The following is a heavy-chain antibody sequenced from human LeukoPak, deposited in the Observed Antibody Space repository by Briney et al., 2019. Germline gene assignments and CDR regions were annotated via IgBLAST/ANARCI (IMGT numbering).Heavy chain of an antibody. CDR1: GGTFSSYA. D-gene: IGHD1-26*01. V-gene: IGHV1-69*06. CDR2: ITPIFGTA. CDR3: ASGEVGATISYYYYYMDV. J-gene: IGHJ6*03. Sequence: ASVKVSCKASGGTFSSYAISWVRQAPGQGLEWMGGITPIFGTANYAQKFQGRVTITADKSTSTAYMELSSLRSEDTAVYYCASGEVGATISYYYYYMDVWGKGTTVTVSS.